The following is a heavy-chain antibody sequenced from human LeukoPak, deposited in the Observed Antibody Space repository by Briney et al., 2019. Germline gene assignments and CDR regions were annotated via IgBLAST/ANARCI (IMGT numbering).Heavy chain of an antibody. J-gene: IGHJ3*02. CDR2: MNPNSGNT. V-gene: IGHV1-8*01. Sequence: ASVKVSCKASGYTSTSYDINWVRQATGQGLEWMGWMNPNSGNTGYAQKFQGRVTMTRNTSISTAYMELSSLRSEDTAVYYCARGGGTTYYDYVWGSRDAFDIWGQGTMVTVSS. CDR1: GYTSTSYD. CDR3: ARGGGTTYYDYVWGSRDAFDI. D-gene: IGHD3-16*01.